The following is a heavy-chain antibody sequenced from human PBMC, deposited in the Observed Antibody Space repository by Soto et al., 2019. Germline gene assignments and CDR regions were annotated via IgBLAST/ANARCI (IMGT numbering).Heavy chain of an antibody. Sequence: GESLKISCKGSGYSFTSYWISWVRQMPGKGLEWMGRIDPSDSYTNYSPSFQGHVTISADKSISTAYLQWSSLKASDTAMYYCASSTMVRGVLYGMDVWGQGPTVTVSS. D-gene: IGHD3-10*01. CDR1: GYSFTSYW. V-gene: IGHV5-10-1*01. J-gene: IGHJ6*02. CDR3: ASSTMVRGVLYGMDV. CDR2: IDPSDSYT.